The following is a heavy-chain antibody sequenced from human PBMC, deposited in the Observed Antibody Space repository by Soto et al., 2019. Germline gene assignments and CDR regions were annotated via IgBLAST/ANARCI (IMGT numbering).Heavy chain of an antibody. D-gene: IGHD3-10*01. V-gene: IGHV4-31*03. CDR2: TYYSGIT. CDR1: GGSISSGGYY. J-gene: IGHJ6*02. Sequence: QLQLQESGPGLVKPSQTLSLTCTVSGGSISSGGYYWTWIRQHPGKGLEWIGYTYYSGITDYSPALKSRVSMSVDTSENPFSLNLSSVTAADTAVYYCARATYYYASWSYIYYYGMDVWGQGTTVTVSS. CDR3: ARATYYYASWSYIYYYGMDV.